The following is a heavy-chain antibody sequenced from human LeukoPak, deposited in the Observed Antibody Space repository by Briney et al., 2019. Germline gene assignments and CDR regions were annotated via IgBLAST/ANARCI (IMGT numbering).Heavy chain of an antibody. CDR1: GYSISSGYY. CDR2: IYHSGST. J-gene: IGHJ4*02. CDR3: ARDSNGWSRGY. Sequence: SQTLSLTCTVSGYSISSGYYWGWIRQPPGKGLEWIGSIYHSGSTYYNPSLRSRVTISVDTSKNQFSLKLSSVTAADTAVYYCARDSNGWSRGYWGQGTLVTVSS. V-gene: IGHV4-38-2*02. D-gene: IGHD6-19*01.